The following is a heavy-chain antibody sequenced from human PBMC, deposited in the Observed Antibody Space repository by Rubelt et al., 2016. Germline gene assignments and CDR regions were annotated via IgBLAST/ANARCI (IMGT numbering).Heavy chain of an antibody. J-gene: IGHJ5*02. CDR3: AGLSIAAAAFEP. D-gene: IGHD6-13*01. CDR2: INHSGST. V-gene: IGHV4-34*01. Sequence: QVQLQQWGAGLLKPSETLSLTCAVYGGSFSGYYWSWIRQPPGKGLEWIGEINHSGSTNYNPSLKRRVTISVDASKNQFSLKLSSVTAADTAVYYCAGLSIAAAAFEPWARGPWSPSPQ. CDR1: GGSFSGYY.